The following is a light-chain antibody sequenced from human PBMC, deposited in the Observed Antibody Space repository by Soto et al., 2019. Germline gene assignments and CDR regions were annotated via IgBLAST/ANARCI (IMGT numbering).Light chain of an antibody. CDR2: AAS. V-gene: IGKV3-20*01. CDR1: QSVSSSY. Sequence: EIVLTHSPCTLSLSPGERATLSCRASQSVSSSYLAWYQQKPGQAPRLLIYAASIRATVIPDRFSGSGSGTDFTITISRLEPEDFAVYYCQQYGSSSFTFGQGTRLEIK. J-gene: IGKJ5*01. CDR3: QQYGSSSFT.